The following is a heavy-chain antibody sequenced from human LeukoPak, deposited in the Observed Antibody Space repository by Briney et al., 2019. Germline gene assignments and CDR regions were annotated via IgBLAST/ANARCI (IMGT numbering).Heavy chain of an antibody. CDR1: GGSISGYY. D-gene: IGHD5-12*01. V-gene: IGHV4-59*12. CDR3: ARPRWLRYFDL. J-gene: IGHJ2*01. CDR2: IYSSGTT. Sequence: SETLSLTCTVSGGSISGYYWSWSRQPTGKGLEWIGYIYSSGTTNYNPSLKSQITISVDTSKNQFSLKLSSVTAADTAVYYCARPRWLRYFDLWGRGTLVTVSS.